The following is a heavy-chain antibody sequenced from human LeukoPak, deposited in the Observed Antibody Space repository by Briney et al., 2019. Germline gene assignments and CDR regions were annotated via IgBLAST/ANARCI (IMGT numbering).Heavy chain of an antibody. CDR1: GGTFSSYA. V-gene: IGHV1-46*01. CDR2: INPSGGST. J-gene: IGHJ4*02. Sequence: EASVKVSCEASGGTFSSYAISWVRQAPGQGLEWMGIINPSGGSTSYAQKFQGRATMTRDTSTSTVYMELSSLRSEDTAVYYCARAASYHFCDYWGQGTLVTVSS. D-gene: IGHD1-26*01. CDR3: ARAASYHFCDY.